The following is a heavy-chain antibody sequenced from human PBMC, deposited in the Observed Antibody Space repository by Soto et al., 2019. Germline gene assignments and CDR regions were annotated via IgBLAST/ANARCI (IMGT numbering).Heavy chain of an antibody. J-gene: IGHJ5*02. CDR1: GYTFTGYY. V-gene: IGHV1-2*04. CDR3: ARGGVPAARGGGWFDP. D-gene: IGHD2-2*01. CDR2: INPNSGGT. Sequence: QVQLVQSGAEVKKPGASVKVSCKASGYTFTGYYMHWVRQAPGQGLEWMGWINPNSGGTNYAQKFQGWVTMTGDPAISTADMELSRLRSDDTAVYYCARGGVPAARGGGWFDPWGQGTLVTVSS.